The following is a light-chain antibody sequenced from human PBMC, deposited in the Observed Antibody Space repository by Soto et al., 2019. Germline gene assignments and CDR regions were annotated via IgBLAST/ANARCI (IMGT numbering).Light chain of an antibody. V-gene: IGKV3-11*01. J-gene: IGKJ1*01. CDR2: GAS. Sequence: EIVLTQSPGTLSMSPGDRATLSCRASESVSSHLAWYQQKPGQAPRLLIHGASNRAAGAPDRFSGSGSGTDFTLTISSLEPEDFAFYYCQHRTNWPSTFGQGTKVEI. CDR3: QHRTNWPST. CDR1: ESVSSH.